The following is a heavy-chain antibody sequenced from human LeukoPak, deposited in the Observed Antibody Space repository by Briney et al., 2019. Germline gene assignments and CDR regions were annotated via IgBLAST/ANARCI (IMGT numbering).Heavy chain of an antibody. CDR3: ARDGGGGGALFYFDD. Sequence: PGGSLTLSCEAAGFTVSNSYISCVRLVPGKGLEWVSYISSSSSYTNYADSVKGRFTISRDNAKTSLYLQMNSLRAEDTAVYYCARDGGGGGALFYFDDWGQGTLVIVSS. V-gene: IGHV3-11*05. CDR2: ISSSSSYT. D-gene: IGHD3-16*01. J-gene: IGHJ4*02. CDR1: GFTVSNSY.